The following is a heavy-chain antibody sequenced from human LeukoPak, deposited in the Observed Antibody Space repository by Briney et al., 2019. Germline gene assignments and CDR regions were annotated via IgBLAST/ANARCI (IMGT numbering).Heavy chain of an antibody. Sequence: SETLSLTCAVYGGSFSGYYWSWIRQPPGKGLEWIGEINHSGSTNYNPSLKSRVTISVDTSKNQFSLKLSSVTAADTAVYYCAGAYIVAASRAFDIWGQGTMVTVSS. CDR1: GGSFSGYY. J-gene: IGHJ3*02. V-gene: IGHV4-34*01. CDR2: INHSGST. D-gene: IGHD2-15*01. CDR3: AGAYIVAASRAFDI.